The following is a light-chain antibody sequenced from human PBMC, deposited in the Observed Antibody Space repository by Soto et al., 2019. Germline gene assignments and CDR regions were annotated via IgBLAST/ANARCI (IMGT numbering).Light chain of an antibody. CDR2: DVS. CDR3: SSYKSSSLSIYV. V-gene: IGLV2-14*01. J-gene: IGLJ1*01. Sequence: QSVLTQPASVSGAPGQSITVACTGTSSDVGGYNYVSWYQQHPGKAPKLMIYDVSNRPSGVSNRFSGSKSGNTASLTISGLQAEDVFFYYCSSYKSSSLSIYVFLTVSIVTVL. CDR1: SSDVGGYNY.